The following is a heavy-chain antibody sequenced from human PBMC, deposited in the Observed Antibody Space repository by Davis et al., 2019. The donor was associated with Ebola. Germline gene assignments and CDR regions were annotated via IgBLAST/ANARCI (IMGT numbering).Heavy chain of an antibody. J-gene: IGHJ4*02. Sequence: GGSLRLSCAASGFTFSSYAMSWVRQAPGKGLEWVSAISGSGGSTYYADSVKGRFSVSRDDSKNTLFLQLNSLRDEDTAVYYCAKETAAIPTRTDYWGQGTLVTVSS. V-gene: IGHV3-23*01. D-gene: IGHD1-1*01. CDR3: AKETAAIPTRTDY. CDR2: ISGSGGST. CDR1: GFTFSSYA.